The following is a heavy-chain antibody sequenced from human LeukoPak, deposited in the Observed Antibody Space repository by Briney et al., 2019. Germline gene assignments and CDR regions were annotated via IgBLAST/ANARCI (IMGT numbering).Heavy chain of an antibody. Sequence: GESLKISCKGSGSSFTNYWIGWVRQMPGKGLEWMGSIYPDDSDTRYSPSFQGQVTISADKSISTAYLQWSSLKASDTAIYYCARRNYDYGTTGYYAFDYWGQGTPVTVSS. CDR2: IYPDDSDT. CDR3: ARRNYDYGTTGYYAFDY. J-gene: IGHJ4*02. V-gene: IGHV5-51*01. D-gene: IGHD3-22*01. CDR1: GSSFTNYW.